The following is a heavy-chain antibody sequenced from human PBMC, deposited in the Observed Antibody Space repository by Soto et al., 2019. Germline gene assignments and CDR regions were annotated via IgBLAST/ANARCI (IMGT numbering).Heavy chain of an antibody. D-gene: IGHD3-22*01. J-gene: IGHJ3*02. CDR2: IIPIFGTA. CDR1: GGTFSSYA. V-gene: IGHV1-69*12. CDR3: ARGPYYYDSSGLVDI. Sequence: QVQLVQSGAEVKKPGSSVKVSCKASGGTFSSYAISWVRQAPGQGLEWMGGIIPIFGTANYAQKFQGRVTMXXDXSXXTAYMELSSLRSEDTAVYYCARGPYYYDSSGLVDIWGQGTMVTVSS.